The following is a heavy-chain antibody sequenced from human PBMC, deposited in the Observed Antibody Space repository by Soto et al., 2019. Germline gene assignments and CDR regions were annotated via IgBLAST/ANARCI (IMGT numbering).Heavy chain of an antibody. J-gene: IGHJ4*02. Sequence: EVQLVESGGGLVQPGGSLRLSCVASGFTFSSHWMHWVRQAPGKGLVWVSRINGDGGTTHYADSVKDRFTISRDNARNTLYLHMNSLRSEDTAVYYCVRSWVLTSPTIRWGQGTLVTVSS. CDR3: VRSWVLTSPTIR. CDR1: GFTFSSHW. D-gene: IGHD1-1*01. V-gene: IGHV3-74*01. CDR2: INGDGGTT.